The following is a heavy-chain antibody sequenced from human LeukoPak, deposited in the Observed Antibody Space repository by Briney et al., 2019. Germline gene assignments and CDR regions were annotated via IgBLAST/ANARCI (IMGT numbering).Heavy chain of an antibody. CDR1: GFTFSSYA. V-gene: IGHV3-64*01. D-gene: IGHD1-26*01. CDR3: ARDREGYYFDY. Sequence: PGGSLRLSCAASGFTFSSYAMHWVRQAPGKGPEYVSAISSNGGSTYYANSVKGRFTISRDNSKNTLYLQMGSLRAEDMAVYYCARDREGYYFDYWGQGTLVTVSS. J-gene: IGHJ4*02. CDR2: ISSNGGST.